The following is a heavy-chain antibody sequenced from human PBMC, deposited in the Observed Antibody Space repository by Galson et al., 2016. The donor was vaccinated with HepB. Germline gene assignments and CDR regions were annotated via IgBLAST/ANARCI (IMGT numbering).Heavy chain of an antibody. D-gene: IGHD1-26*01. CDR1: GGSISSSHYY. J-gene: IGHJ3*01. V-gene: IGHV4-39*07. CDR3: ASVAGGGLVENDGFNV. CDR2: IYYIGDA. Sequence: ETLSLTCTVSGGSISSSHYYWGWIRQSPETGLEWIGSIYYIGDAHYNPSLTSRVTIPIDTSKEQFSLNLTSMTAADTAVYFCASVAGGGLVENDGFNVWGQGTIVTVSS.